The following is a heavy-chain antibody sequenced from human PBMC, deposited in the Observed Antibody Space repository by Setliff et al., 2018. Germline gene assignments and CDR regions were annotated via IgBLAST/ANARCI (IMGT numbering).Heavy chain of an antibody. CDR2: INPNNGGT. CDR1: GYTFTTYA. D-gene: IGHD3-3*01. V-gene: IGHV1-2*06. J-gene: IGHJ5*02. Sequence: ASVKVSCKASGYTFTTYAITWVRQAPGQGLECMGRINPNNGGTNYAQKFQGRVTLTRDTSITTVYMELSTLTSDDTAVYYCVREGLSFGPGCCPNWLDPWGQGTLVTVSS. CDR3: VREGLSFGPGCCPNWLDP.